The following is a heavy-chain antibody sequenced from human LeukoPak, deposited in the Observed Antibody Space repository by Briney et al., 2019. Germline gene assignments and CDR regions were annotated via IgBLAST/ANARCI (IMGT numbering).Heavy chain of an antibody. CDR1: GGSISSSTYY. D-gene: IGHD3-16*01. Sequence: PSETLSLTCTVSGGSISSSTYYWGWIRQPPGKGLEWIGAIYYTGTTYYNPSLRSRVTISVDTSKNHFSLKLSSVTAADTALYYCASAPRQGSIGGLDYWGQRTLVTVSS. CDR3: ASAPRQGSIGGLDY. V-gene: IGHV4-39*02. J-gene: IGHJ4*02. CDR2: IYYTGTT.